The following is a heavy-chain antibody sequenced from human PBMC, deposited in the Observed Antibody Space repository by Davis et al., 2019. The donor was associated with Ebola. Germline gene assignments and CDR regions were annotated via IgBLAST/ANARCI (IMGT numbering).Heavy chain of an antibody. CDR2: IIPILGIA. D-gene: IGHD3-10*01. CDR1: GGTFSSYA. CDR3: ASRPYGSGSFDLDAIDY. J-gene: IGHJ4*02. V-gene: IGHV1-69*04. Sequence: SVKVSCKASGGTFSSYAISWVRQAPGQGLEWMGRIIPILGIANYAQKFQGRVTITADKSTSTAYMELSSLRSEDTAVYYCASRPYGSGSFDLDAIDYWGQGTLVTVSS.